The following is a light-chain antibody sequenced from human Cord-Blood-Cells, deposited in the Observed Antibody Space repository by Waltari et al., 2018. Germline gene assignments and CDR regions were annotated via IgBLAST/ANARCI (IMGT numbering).Light chain of an antibody. J-gene: IGKJ4*01. CDR2: AAS. CDR3: QQYYSYPLT. CDR1: QGISSY. Sequence: AIRMTQSPSSLSASTGDRVTITCRASQGISSYLAWYQQKPGKAPKLLIYAASTLQSGVPSRFSGSGSGTDFTLTISCLQSEECATYYCQQYYSYPLTFGGGTKVEIK. V-gene: IGKV1-8*01.